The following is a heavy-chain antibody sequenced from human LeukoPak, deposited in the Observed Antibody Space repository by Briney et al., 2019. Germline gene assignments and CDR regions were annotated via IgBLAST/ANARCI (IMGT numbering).Heavy chain of an antibody. D-gene: IGHD3-10*01. V-gene: IGHV3-30*18. CDR2: ISYDGSNK. CDR3: AKDVSLVQGVTDY. J-gene: IGHJ4*02. CDR1: GFTFSSYG. Sequence: GGSLRLSCAASGFTFSSYGMHWVRQAPGKGLDWVAVISYDGSNKYYADSVKGRFTISRVNSKNTLYLQMNSLRAEDTAVYYCAKDVSLVQGVTDYWGQGTLVTVSS.